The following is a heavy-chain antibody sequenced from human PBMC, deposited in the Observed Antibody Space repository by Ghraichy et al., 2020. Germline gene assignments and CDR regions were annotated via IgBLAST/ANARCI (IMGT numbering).Heavy chain of an antibody. V-gene: IGHV4-30-4*08. J-gene: IGHJ4*02. D-gene: IGHD3-22*01. CDR3: ARARNSNGYYPVGY. CDR2: IYKSGST. Sequence: SETLSLTCTVSVDSISSGDYFWGWIRHLPGKGLEWIGYIYKSGSTYYSPSLQSRLTISIDASKNQFSLKLNSVTAADTAIYYCARARNSNGYYPVGYWGQGTLVTVSS. CDR1: VDSISSGDYF.